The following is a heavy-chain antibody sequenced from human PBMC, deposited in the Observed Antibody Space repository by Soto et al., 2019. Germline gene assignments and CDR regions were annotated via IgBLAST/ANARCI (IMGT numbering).Heavy chain of an antibody. Sequence: GGSMRLSCAAAGFTFSSYARHWVRQAPGKGLEWVAVISYDGSNKYYADSVKGRFTISRDNSKNTLYLQMNSLRAEDTAVYYCARDPLWGTAMVLWYFDLWGRGTLVTVSS. D-gene: IGHD5-18*01. V-gene: IGHV3-30-3*01. CDR1: GFTFSSYA. CDR3: ARDPLWGTAMVLWYFDL. CDR2: ISYDGSNK. J-gene: IGHJ2*01.